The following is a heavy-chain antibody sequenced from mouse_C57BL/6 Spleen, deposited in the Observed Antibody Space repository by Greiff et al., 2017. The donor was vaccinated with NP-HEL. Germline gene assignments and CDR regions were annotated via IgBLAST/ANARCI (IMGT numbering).Heavy chain of an antibody. CDR1: GYTFTSYW. J-gene: IGHJ1*03. CDR3: ARGGYDGYHVGYFDV. CDR2: IDPNSGGT. V-gene: IGHV1-72*01. D-gene: IGHD2-3*01. Sequence: VQLQESGAELVKPGASVKLSCKASGYTFTSYWMHWVKQRPGRGLEWIGRIDPNSGGTKYNEKFKSKATLTVDKPSSTAYMQLSSLTSEDSAVYYCARGGYDGYHVGYFDVWGTGTTVTVSS.